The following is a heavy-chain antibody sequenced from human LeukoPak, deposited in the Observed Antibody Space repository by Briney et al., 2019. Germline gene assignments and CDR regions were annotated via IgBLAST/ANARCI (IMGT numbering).Heavy chain of an antibody. CDR1: GFTFTRYA. Sequence: GGSLRLSCAASGFTFTRYAMSWVRQAPGKGLEWVSSLSTTDDGTYYADSVKGRFTISRDNSKNTLYLQMNSLKTEDTAAYYCTTWTSHWCQGTLVTVSS. V-gene: IGHV3-23*01. D-gene: IGHD3/OR15-3a*01. J-gene: IGHJ4*02. CDR2: LSTTDDGT. CDR3: TTWTSH.